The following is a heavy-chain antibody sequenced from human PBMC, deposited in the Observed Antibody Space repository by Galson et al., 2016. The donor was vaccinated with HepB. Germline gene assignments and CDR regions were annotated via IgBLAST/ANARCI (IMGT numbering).Heavy chain of an antibody. J-gene: IGHJ4*02. V-gene: IGHV3-48*03. CDR2: ISSSGGTT. Sequence: SCAASGFTFSSYEMNWVRQAPGKGLEWVPSISSSGGTTYYTDSVKGRSTISRDGSESTLYVHMNRLRVEDTAVYYCAKGAAGGTYSALDYWGRGVLVTVSP. CDR1: GFTFSSYE. D-gene: IGHD1-26*01. CDR3: AKGAAGGTYSALDY.